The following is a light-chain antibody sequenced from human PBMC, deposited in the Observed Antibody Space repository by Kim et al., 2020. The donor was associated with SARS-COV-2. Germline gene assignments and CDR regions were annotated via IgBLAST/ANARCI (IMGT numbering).Light chain of an antibody. V-gene: IGKV3-20*01. CDR2: GAS. Sequence: EIVLTQSPGTLSLSPGERATLSCRASQSVSNSYLAWYQQKPGQAPRLLIYGASSRATGIPDRFSGSGSGTDFTFSISRLEPEDFAVYYCQQYGSSPLTFGRGTKVDIK. CDR3: QQYGSSPLT. CDR1: QSVSNSY. J-gene: IGKJ4*01.